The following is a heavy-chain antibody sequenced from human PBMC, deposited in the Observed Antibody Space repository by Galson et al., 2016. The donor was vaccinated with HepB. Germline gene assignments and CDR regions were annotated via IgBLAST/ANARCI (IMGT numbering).Heavy chain of an antibody. Sequence: SGAEVKKSGESLKISCKGSGYSFTSYWIAWVRQMPGKGLEWMGIIYAGNSETRYSPSFQGQVTISADKSIDTAYLQWSSLKASDTAMYYCARQSSIMGDIDSWGQGTLVTVSS. CDR2: IYAGNSET. CDR1: GYSFTSYW. V-gene: IGHV5-51*01. CDR3: ARQSSIMGDIDS. D-gene: IGHD3-16*01. J-gene: IGHJ4*02.